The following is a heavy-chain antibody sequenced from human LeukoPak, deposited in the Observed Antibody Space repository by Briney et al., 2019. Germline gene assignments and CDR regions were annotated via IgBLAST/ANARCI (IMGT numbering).Heavy chain of an antibody. Sequence: GGSLSHPCAASGLTLSGYWMHWVRQAPGEGLGLVSRINGDASSTSYADSQKGRVTISRDNAKSPLYLQMNSLRVEDTAVYYCARARGNTYGYFEYWGQGTLVTVSS. CDR2: INGDASST. J-gene: IGHJ4*02. CDR3: ARARGNTYGYFEY. V-gene: IGHV3-74*01. D-gene: IGHD5-18*01. CDR1: GLTLSGYW.